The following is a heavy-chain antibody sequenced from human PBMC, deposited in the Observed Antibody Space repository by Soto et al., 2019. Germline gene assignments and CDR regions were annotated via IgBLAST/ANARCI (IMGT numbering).Heavy chain of an antibody. V-gene: IGHV5-51*01. CDR1: GYIFANFW. CDR3: ARRGSKDRDPYYLDY. Sequence: EVQLVQSGAEVKKPGESLKISCKGSGYIFANFWIGWVRQMPGKGLEWMGIIYPCDSDARYSPSFRGQVTISADKSTNTAFLQWNSLKASDTAMYYCARRGSKDRDPYYLDYWGQGTLVTVSS. D-gene: IGHD6-6*01. CDR2: IYPCDSDA. J-gene: IGHJ4*02.